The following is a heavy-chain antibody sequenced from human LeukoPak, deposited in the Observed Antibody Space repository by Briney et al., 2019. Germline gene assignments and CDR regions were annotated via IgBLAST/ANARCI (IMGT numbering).Heavy chain of an antibody. CDR2: RSYDGSNK. J-gene: IGHJ5*02. CDR3: ARDLEDCSGGSCYSWFDP. CDR1: GFTFSSYA. Sequence: PGRSLRLSCAASGFTFSSYAMHWVRQAPGKGLEWVAVRSYDGSNKYYADSVKGRFTISRDNSKNTLYLQMNSLRAEDTAVYYCARDLEDCSGGSCYSWFDPWGQGTLVTVSS. V-gene: IGHV3-30-3*01. D-gene: IGHD2-15*01.